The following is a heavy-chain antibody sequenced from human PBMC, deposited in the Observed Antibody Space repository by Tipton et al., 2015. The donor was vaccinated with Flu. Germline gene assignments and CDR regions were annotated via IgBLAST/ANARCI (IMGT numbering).Heavy chain of an antibody. V-gene: IGHV1-18*04. CDR1: GYTLTSYP. CDR3: ARPGGPVAINPFSYFDF. CDR2: ISGYSGNT. Sequence: QLVQSGAEVKKPGASVKVSCKASGYTLTSYPISWVRQAPGQGLEWMGWISGYSGNTNYAQRLQGRVTMTTDTSTNTAYMELRSLRSGDTAVYYCARPGGPVAINPFSYFDFWGQGTLVTVSS. D-gene: IGHD2-2*01. J-gene: IGHJ4*02.